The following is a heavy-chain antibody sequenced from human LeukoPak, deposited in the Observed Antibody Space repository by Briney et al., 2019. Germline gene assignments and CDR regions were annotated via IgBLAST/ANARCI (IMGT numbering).Heavy chain of an antibody. D-gene: IGHD3-3*01. J-gene: IGHJ4*02. CDR2: ISGSGGST. CDR1: GFTFSSYA. V-gene: IGHV3-23*01. Sequence: SGGSLRLSCAASGFTFSSYAMSWVRQAPGKGLEWVSAISGSGGSTYYADSVKGRFTISRDNSKNTLYLQMNSLRAEDTAVCYCAKGRVAPGYFDYWGQGTLVTVSS. CDR3: AKGRVAPGYFDY.